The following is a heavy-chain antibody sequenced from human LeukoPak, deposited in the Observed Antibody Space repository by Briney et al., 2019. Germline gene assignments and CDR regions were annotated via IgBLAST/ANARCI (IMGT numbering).Heavy chain of an antibody. CDR3: AKTYSYGLDAFDI. J-gene: IGHJ3*02. D-gene: IGHD5-18*01. V-gene: IGHV4-30-4*01. Sequence: SETLSLTCTVSGGSISSGDYYWSWIRQPPGKGLEWIGYIYCSGSTYYNPSLKSRVTISVDTSKNQFSLKLSSVTAADTAVYYCAKTYSYGLDAFDIWGQGTMVTVSS. CDR2: IYCSGST. CDR1: GGSISSGDYY.